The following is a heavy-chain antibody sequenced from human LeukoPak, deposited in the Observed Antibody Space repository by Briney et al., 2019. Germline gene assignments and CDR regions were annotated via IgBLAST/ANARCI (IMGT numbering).Heavy chain of an antibody. Sequence: SGPLLVKPTETLTLTCTVSGFSLSNARMGVSWIRQPPGKALEWLAHIFSNDEKSYSTSLKSRLTISKDTSKSQVVLTMTNMDPVDTATYYCARSYCSGGSRYSYYYYYMDVRGKGTTVTVSS. CDR3: ARSYCSGGSRYSYYYYYMDV. J-gene: IGHJ6*03. CDR2: IFSNDEK. D-gene: IGHD2-15*01. V-gene: IGHV2-26*01. CDR1: GFSLSNARMG.